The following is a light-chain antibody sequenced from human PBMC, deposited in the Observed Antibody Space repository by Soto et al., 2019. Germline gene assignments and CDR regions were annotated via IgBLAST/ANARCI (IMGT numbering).Light chain of an antibody. Sequence: DIQLTQSPSFLSASVGDRVTITCRASQGISSYLAWYQQKPGKAPKLLIYAASTLQSGVPSRFSGSGSGTEFTHTISSRQPEDFATYYCQQHNSYPLTFGPGTKVYI. CDR3: QQHNSYPLT. J-gene: IGKJ3*01. CDR2: AAS. V-gene: IGKV1-9*01. CDR1: QGISSY.